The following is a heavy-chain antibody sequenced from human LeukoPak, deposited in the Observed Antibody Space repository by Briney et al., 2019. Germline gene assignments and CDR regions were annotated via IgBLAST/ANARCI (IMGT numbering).Heavy chain of an antibody. CDR1: GYTFTGYY. CDR2: INPNSGGT. CDR3: ARKSIAGTLRIDY. J-gene: IGHJ4*02. V-gene: IGHV1-2*02. D-gene: IGHD6-6*01. Sequence: ASVKVSCKASGYTFTGYYMHWVRQAPGQGLEWMGWINPNSGGTNYAQKFQSRVTMTRDTSISTAYMELSRLRSDDTAVYYCARKSIAGTLRIDYWGQGTLVTVSS.